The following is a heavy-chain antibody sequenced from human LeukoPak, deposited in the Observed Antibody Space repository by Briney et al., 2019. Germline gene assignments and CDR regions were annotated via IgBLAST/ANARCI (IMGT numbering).Heavy chain of an antibody. D-gene: IGHD3-3*01. CDR1: GYSISSGYY. J-gene: IGHJ2*01. CDR2: FYHSGST. CDR3: ARNIGNYDFWSGYSEILGYFDL. V-gene: IGHV4-38-2*02. Sequence: PSETLSLTCTVSGYSISSGYYWGWIRQPPGKGLEWIGSFYHSGSTYYNPSLKSRVTISVDTSKNQFSLKLSSVTAADTAVYYCARNIGNYDFWSGYSEILGYFDLWGRGTLVTVSS.